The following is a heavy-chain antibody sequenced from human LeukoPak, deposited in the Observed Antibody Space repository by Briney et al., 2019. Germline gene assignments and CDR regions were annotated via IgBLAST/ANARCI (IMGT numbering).Heavy chain of an antibody. CDR1: GFAFTSSA. CDR3: AAHHNWNDGALG. V-gene: IGHV1-58*01. D-gene: IGHD1-1*01. J-gene: IGHJ4*02. Sequence: ASVKVSCKAPGFAFTSSAVQWVRQARGQRLEWIGWIVVGSGNTNYAQKFQERVTITRDMSTSTAYMELSSLRSEDTAVYYCAAHHNWNDGALGWGQGTLVTVSS. CDR2: IVVGSGNT.